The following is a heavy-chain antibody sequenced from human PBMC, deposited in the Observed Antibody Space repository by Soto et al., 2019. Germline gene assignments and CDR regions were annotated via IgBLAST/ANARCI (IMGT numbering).Heavy chain of an antibody. D-gene: IGHD6-6*01. V-gene: IGHV4-39*07. J-gene: IGHJ6*03. Sequence: SETLSLTCTVSGASVTSSTYYWAWIRQPPGKGLEWVGRIHHDGNTNYNPSLKSRVTISVDTSKNQFSLKLSSVTAADTAVYYCARGGGNLIAARRPRGYYYYMDVWGKGTTVTVSS. CDR3: ARGGGNLIAARRPRGYYYYMDV. CDR2: IHHDGNT. CDR1: GASVTSSTYY.